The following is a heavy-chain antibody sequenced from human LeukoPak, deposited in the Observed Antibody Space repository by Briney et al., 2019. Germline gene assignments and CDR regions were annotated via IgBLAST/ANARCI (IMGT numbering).Heavy chain of an antibody. Sequence: PGGSLRLSCAASGFTFSSYAMHWVRQAPGKGLEWVAVISYDGSNKYYADSVKGRFTISRDNSKNTLYLQMNSLRAEDTAVYYCGESLWFGELLWRRMVDYWGQGTLVTVSS. CDR3: GESLWFGELLWRRMVDY. CDR2: ISYDGSNK. J-gene: IGHJ4*02. D-gene: IGHD3-10*01. CDR1: GFTFSSYA. V-gene: IGHV3-30*04.